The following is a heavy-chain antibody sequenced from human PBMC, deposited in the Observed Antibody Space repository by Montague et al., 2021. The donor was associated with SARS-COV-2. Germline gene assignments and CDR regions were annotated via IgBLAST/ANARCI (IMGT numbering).Heavy chain of an antibody. CDR3: ARKMDSSFDV. Sequence: ASPGTSLSSDSLSGHWIRQSPSRGLEWLASTYYRSKWDNDSAPSVSGRATVKPDTSRSQFSLHLDSVTPEDTALYFCARKMDSSFDVWGKGTMVIVSS. J-gene: IGHJ3*01. V-gene: IGHV6-1*01. D-gene: IGHD2-2*03. CDR1: GTSLSSDSLS. CDR2: TYYRSKWDN.